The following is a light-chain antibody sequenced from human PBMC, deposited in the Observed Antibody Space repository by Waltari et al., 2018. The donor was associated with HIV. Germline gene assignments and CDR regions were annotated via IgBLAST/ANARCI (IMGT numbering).Light chain of an antibody. CDR3: CSMVSSSTRV. V-gene: IGLV3-19*01. CDR1: SLRTYY. Sequence: SSALTQDPHVTVALGQTVNITCQGHSLRTYYATWHPQNRGTAPALVFYGTNHRPSGIAGRFSGSTSRDTASLTITGAQAEDEADYYCCSMVSSSTRVFGGGTKLTVL. CDR2: GTN. J-gene: IGLJ2*01.